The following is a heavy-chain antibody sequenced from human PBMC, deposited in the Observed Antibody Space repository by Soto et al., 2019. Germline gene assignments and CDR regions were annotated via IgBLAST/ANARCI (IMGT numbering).Heavy chain of an antibody. D-gene: IGHD1-1*01. CDR1: GGSISSYY. V-gene: IGHV4-59*08. CDR2: IYYSGST. J-gene: IGHJ6*03. CDR3: ARVTGSYYYYYMDV. Sequence: SETLYLTCTVSGGSISSYYWSWIRQPPGKGLEWIGYIYYSGSTNYNPSLKSRVTISVDTSKNQFSLKLSSVTAADTAVYYCARVTGSYYYYYMDVWGKGTTVAVSS.